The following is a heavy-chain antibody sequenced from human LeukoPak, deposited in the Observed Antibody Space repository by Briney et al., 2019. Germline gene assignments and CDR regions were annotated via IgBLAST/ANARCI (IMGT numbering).Heavy chain of an antibody. CDR2: IYTSGST. Sequence: SETLSLTCTVSGGSISSYYWSWIRQPAGKGLEWIGRIYTSGSTNYNPSLKSRVTMSVDTSKNQFSLKLSSVTAADTAVYYCAKDLSGFWSGYYTADAFDIWGQGQWSPSLQ. CDR1: GGSISSYY. D-gene: IGHD3-3*01. CDR3: AKDLSGFWSGYYTADAFDI. J-gene: IGHJ3*02. V-gene: IGHV4-4*07.